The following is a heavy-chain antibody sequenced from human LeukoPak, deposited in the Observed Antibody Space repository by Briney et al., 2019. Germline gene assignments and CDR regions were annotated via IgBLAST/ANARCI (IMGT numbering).Heavy chain of an antibody. J-gene: IGHJ6*02. Sequence: PSETLSLTCNVSGGSISSYYWSWIRQPPGKGLEWIGYIYYSGSTNYNPSLKSRVTISVDTSKNQFSLKLSSVTAADTAVYYCARLCSTSCPYYYYGMDVWGQGTTVTVSS. CDR1: GGSISSYY. D-gene: IGHD2-2*01. CDR3: ARLCSTSCPYYYYGMDV. CDR2: IYYSGST. V-gene: IGHV4-59*01.